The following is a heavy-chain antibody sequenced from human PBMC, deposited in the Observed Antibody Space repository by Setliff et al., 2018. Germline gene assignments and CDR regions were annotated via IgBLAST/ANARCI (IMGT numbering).Heavy chain of an antibody. CDR1: GGSFTYYY. J-gene: IGHJ4*02. CDR2: INHLGSP. Sequence: PSETLSLTCAASGGSFTYYYWTWIRQSPGKGLEWVGEINHLGSPKYNPSLESRVTISIDTSNYQFSLRLNSVTAADTAVYYCARGRNIESRLLDSWGQGTLVTVSS. CDR3: ARGRNIESRLLDS. D-gene: IGHD6-6*01. V-gene: IGHV4-34*01.